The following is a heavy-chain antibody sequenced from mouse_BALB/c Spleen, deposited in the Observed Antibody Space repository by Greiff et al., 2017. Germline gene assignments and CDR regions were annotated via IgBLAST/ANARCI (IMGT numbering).Heavy chain of an antibody. CDR2: ISSGGSYT. J-gene: IGHJ2*01. D-gene: IGHD1-1*01. V-gene: IGHV5-6*01. CDR3: AGGLRDFDY. CDR1: GFTFSSYG. Sequence: EVKLMESGGDLVKPGGSLKLSCAASGFTFSSYGMSWVRQTPDKRLEWVATISSGGSYTYYPDSVKGRFTISRDNAKNTLYLQMSSLKSEDTAMYYCAGGLRDFDYWGQGTTLTVSS.